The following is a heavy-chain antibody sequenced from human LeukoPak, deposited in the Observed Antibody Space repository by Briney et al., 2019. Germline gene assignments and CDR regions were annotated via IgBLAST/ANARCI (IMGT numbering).Heavy chain of an antibody. V-gene: IGHV1-2*02. Sequence: GASVKVSCEASGYTFTGYYMHWVRQAPGQGLEWMGWINPNSGGTNYAQKFQGRVTMTRDTSISTAFMELSRLRSDDTAVYYCARDLGCTSTSCYAFDYWGQGTLVTVSS. CDR2: INPNSGGT. J-gene: IGHJ4*02. CDR1: GYTFTGYY. D-gene: IGHD2-2*01. CDR3: ARDLGCTSTSCYAFDY.